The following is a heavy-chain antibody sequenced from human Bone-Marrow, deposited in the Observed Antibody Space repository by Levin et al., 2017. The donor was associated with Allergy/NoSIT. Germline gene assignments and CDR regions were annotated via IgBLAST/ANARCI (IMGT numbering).Heavy chain of an antibody. CDR3: AAAKLPVATQVGYFDP. D-gene: IGHD2-2*01. CDR1: GFTFSNYA. CDR2: VWSDGSKE. V-gene: IGHV3-33*01. J-gene: IGHJ5*02. Sequence: GESLKISCAASGFTFSNYAMHWVRQAPRKGLEWVAVVWSDGSKEYYGDSVEGRFTISRDNSKNTLYLQMNSLTGEGTAVYYCAAAKLPVATQVGYFDPWGQGTLVTVSS.